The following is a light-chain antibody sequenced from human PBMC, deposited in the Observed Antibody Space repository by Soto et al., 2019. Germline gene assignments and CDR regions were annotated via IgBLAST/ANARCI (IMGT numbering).Light chain of an antibody. CDR2: DAS. J-gene: IGKJ1*01. Sequence: EIVLTQYPATLSLSPGERATLSCRASQSVSSYLAWYQQKPGQAPRLLIYDASNRATGIPARFSGSGSGTDFTLTISSLEPEDFAVYYCQQRSTTWTFGQGTKEEIK. V-gene: IGKV3-11*01. CDR1: QSVSSY. CDR3: QQRSTTWT.